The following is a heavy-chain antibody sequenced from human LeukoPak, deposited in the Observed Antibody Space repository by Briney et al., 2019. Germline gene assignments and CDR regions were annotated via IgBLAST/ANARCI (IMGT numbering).Heavy chain of an antibody. Sequence: SETLSLTCTVSGGSISSYYWNWIRQPPGKGLEWIGYIYYSGSTNYNPSLKSRVTISVDTSKNQFSLKLSSVTAADTAVYYCARVLVGEWLVDYWGQGTLVTVSS. CDR3: ARVLVGEWLVDY. CDR1: GGSISSYY. V-gene: IGHV4-59*01. CDR2: IYYSGST. D-gene: IGHD5-12*01. J-gene: IGHJ4*02.